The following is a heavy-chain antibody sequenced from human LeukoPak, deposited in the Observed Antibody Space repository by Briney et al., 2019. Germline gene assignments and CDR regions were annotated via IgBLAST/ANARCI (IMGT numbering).Heavy chain of an antibody. CDR1: GYTFTNHG. D-gene: IGHD6-19*01. CDR2: IIPYNGKT. V-gene: IGHV1-18*01. Sequence: ASVTVSCKASGYTFTNHGISWVRQAPVQGLGWMGWIIPYNGKTNYAQRLQGRVTMTPDTSTSTVYMDLRSLRSDDTAVYYCARAGGWAREDYKANPFDIWGQGTMVTVSS. CDR3: ARAGGWAREDYKANPFDI. J-gene: IGHJ3*02.